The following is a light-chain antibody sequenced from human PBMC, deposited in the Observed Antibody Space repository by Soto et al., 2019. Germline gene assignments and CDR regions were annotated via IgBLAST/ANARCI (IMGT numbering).Light chain of an antibody. Sequence: EIVLTQSPGTLSLSPGERATLSCRTSQSVSSNYLAWYQQKPGQAPRLLIYGASSRATGIQDRFSGSGSGTDFTLTIRRLEPEDFAVYYCKQYGSSGRTFGQGTKVDI. CDR3: KQYGSSGRT. CDR1: QSVSSNY. V-gene: IGKV3-20*01. CDR2: GAS. J-gene: IGKJ1*01.